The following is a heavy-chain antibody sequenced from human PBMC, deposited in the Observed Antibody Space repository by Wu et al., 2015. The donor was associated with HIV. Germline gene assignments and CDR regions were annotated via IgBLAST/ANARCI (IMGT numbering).Heavy chain of an antibody. CDR2: IYYSGNT. J-gene: IGHJ4*02. D-gene: IGHD3-22*01. CDR3: ARHSTFYYDSSGYYEL. Sequence: QVQLQESGPRLVKPSETLSLTCTVSGGSISGRYWSWIRQSPGKGLDWIGHIYYSGNTDYNPSLKSRVTISVDTSRNRFSLKLTSVTAADTAVYYCARHSTFYYDSSGYYELWGQGMLVTVSS. CDR1: GGSISGRY. V-gene: IGHV4-59*08.